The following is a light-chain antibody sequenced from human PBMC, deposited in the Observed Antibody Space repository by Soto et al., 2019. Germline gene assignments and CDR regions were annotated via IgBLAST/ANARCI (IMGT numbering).Light chain of an antibody. J-gene: IGLJ2*01. CDR3: AAWDDSLSGLV. CDR1: SSNIGSNS. CDR2: SNN. V-gene: IGLV1-44*01. Sequence: QSVLTQPPSASGTPGQRVTISCSGSSSNIGSNSVSWYRQLPGTAPNLLIYSNNQRPSGVPDRFSGSKSDTSASLAISGLQSDDEADYYCAAWDDSLSGLVFGGGTQLTVL.